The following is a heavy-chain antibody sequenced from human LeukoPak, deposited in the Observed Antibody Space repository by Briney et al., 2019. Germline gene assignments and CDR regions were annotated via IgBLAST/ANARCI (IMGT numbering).Heavy chain of an antibody. V-gene: IGHV3-66*01. Sequence: QPGGSLRLSCAASGLSVSDYYMSWVRQAPGKGLEWVSVLYSDGSTYFADPVKGRFTTSRDNAKNSLYLQMNSLRAEDTAIYYCASFEERSDYFDYWGQGTLVTVSS. CDR3: ASFEERSDYFDY. CDR2: LYSDGST. J-gene: IGHJ4*02. CDR1: GLSVSDYY. D-gene: IGHD3-10*01.